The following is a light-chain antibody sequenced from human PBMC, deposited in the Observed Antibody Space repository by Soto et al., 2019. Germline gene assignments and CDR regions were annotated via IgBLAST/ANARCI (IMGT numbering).Light chain of an antibody. CDR2: KAS. Sequence: DIQMTQYHSSLSASVEDRVIITCRASQTISSWLAWYQQKPGKAPKLLIYKASTLKSGVPSRFSGSGYGTEFTLTISSLQPDDFATYYCQHYNSYSEAFGQGAKVDIK. J-gene: IGKJ1*01. CDR3: QHYNSYSEA. CDR1: QTISSW. V-gene: IGKV1-5*03.